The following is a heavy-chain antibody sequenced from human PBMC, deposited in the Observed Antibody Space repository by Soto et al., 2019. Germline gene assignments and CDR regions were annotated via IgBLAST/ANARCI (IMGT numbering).Heavy chain of an antibody. D-gene: IGHD3-22*01. J-gene: IGHJ4*02. V-gene: IGHV3-11*04. CDR3: ARDPHYYYDSSGYPLYFDY. Sequence: GGSLRLSCAASGFTFSDYYMSWIRQAPGKGLEWVSYISSSGSTIYYADSVKGRFTISRDNAKNSLYLQMNSLRDEDTAVYYCARDPHYYYDSSGYPLYFDYWGQGTLVTVSS. CDR2: ISSSGSTI. CDR1: GFTFSDYY.